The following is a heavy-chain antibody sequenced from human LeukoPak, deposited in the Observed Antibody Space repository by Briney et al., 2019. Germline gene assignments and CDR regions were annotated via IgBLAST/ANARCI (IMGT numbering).Heavy chain of an antibody. D-gene: IGHD6-25*01. CDR3: TRDVSRGYMDL. J-gene: IGHJ4*02. Sequence: ASVKVSCKASGYTFSDYGVTWVRQAPGQGLEWMGWISVSSGTTTYAEDFQGRLTISTDSSTGTAYMEIRSLRPDDTAGYFCTRDVSRGYMDLWGQGSLVTVAS. V-gene: IGHV1-18*01. CDR2: ISVSSGTT. CDR1: GYTFSDYG.